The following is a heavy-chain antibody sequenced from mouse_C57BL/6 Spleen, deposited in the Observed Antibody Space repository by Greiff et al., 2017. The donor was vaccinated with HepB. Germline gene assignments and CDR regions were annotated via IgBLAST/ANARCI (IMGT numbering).Heavy chain of an antibody. J-gene: IGHJ3*01. CDR1: GFTFSDYG. Sequence: EVHLVESGGGLVKPGGSLKLSCAASGFTFSDYGMHWVRQAPEKGLEWVAYISSGSSTIYYADTVKGRFTISSDNAKNTLFLQITSLRSEDTAMYYCARSGSSYVRVFAYWGQGTLVTVSA. CDR3: ARSGSSYVRVFAY. V-gene: IGHV5-17*01. CDR2: ISSGSSTI. D-gene: IGHD1-1*01.